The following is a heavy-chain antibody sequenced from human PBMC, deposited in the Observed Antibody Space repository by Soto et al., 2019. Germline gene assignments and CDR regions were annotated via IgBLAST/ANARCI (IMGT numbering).Heavy chain of an antibody. CDR3: ARHGAAAVLYYFDY. D-gene: IGHD6-13*01. CDR1: GASMTSSSYF. Sequence: SETLSLTCTISGASMTSSSYFWGFVRQPPGLGLEWIGTIYYNRSTYYSTSLKSRVAISVDTSKNLLSLKLSSVTAADTAVYYCARHGAAAVLYYFDYWGQGTPVTVSS. CDR2: IYYNRST. V-gene: IGHV4-39*01. J-gene: IGHJ4*02.